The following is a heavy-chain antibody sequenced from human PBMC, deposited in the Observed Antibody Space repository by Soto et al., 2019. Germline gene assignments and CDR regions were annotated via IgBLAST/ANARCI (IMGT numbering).Heavy chain of an antibody. CDR2: ISDSGGST. V-gene: IGHV3-23*01. J-gene: IGHJ4*02. CDR3: AKGYNWNDARPIDH. Sequence: GGSLRLSCAASGFTFSSYAMTWVRQAPGEGLEWISVISDSGGSTYYADSVKGRFTIPRDNSKSTLYLQMNSLRAEDTAVYYCAKGYNWNDARPIDHWGQGTLVTVSS. CDR1: GFTFSSYA. D-gene: IGHD1-20*01.